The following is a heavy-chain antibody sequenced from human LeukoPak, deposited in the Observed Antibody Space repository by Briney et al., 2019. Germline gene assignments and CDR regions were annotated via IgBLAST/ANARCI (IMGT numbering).Heavy chain of an antibody. CDR2: IRYDGNNE. CDR3: VKGPYSGDFAEYFHH. J-gene: IGHJ1*01. D-gene: IGHD4-17*01. V-gene: IGHV3-30*02. Sequence: PGGSLRLPCAASGFTFSSYGMHWVRQAPGSGLEWVAFIRYDGNNEDYVDSVKGRFTTSRDNSKNTLYLQMDSLRVDDTALYYCVKGPYSGDFAEYFHHWGQGTLVTVSS. CDR1: GFTFSSYG.